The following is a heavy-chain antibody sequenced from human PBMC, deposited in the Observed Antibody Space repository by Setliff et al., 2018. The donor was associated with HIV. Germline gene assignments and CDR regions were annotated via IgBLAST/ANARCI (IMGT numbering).Heavy chain of an antibody. V-gene: IGHV4-59*11. CDR2: IYYSGST. CDR1: GGSISSHY. J-gene: IGHJ6*03. D-gene: IGHD3-3*01. Sequence: PSETLSLTCTVSGGSISSHYWSWIRQPPGKGLEWIGYIYYSGSTNYNPSLKSRVTISVDTSKNQFSLKLSSVTAADTAVYYCARGLSSYFDFWSGYSYYYYYYMDVWAKGPRSPS. CDR3: ARGLSSYFDFWSGYSYYYYYYMDV.